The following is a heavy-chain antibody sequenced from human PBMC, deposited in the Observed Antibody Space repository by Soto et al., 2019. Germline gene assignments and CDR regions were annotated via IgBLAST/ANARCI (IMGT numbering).Heavy chain of an antibody. J-gene: IGHJ4*02. CDR1: GFTFTSSA. CDR2: IVVGSGNT. CDR3: AAEGLGESNYATFDY. D-gene: IGHD4-4*01. Sequence: ASVKVSCKASGFTFTSSAMQWVRQARGQRLEWIGWIVVGSGNTNYAQKFQERVTITRDMSTSTAYMELSSLRSEDTAVYYCAAEGLGESNYATFDYWGQGTLVTVSS. V-gene: IGHV1-58*02.